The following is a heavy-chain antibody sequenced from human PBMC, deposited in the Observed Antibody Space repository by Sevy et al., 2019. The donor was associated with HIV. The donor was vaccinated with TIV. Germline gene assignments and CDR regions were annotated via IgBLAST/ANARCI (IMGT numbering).Heavy chain of an antibody. V-gene: IGHV1-8*01. CDR2: MNPNSGNT. CDR1: GYTFTSYD. CDR3: ARGLFLAGASYAVGAFDI. J-gene: IGHJ3*02. D-gene: IGHD6-19*01. Sequence: ASVKVSCKASGYTFTSYDINWVRQATGQGREWMGWMNPNSGNTGDAQKFQGRVTMTRNTSISTAYMELSSLRYEDTAVFYCARGLFLAGASYAVGAFDIWGHGTMVTVSS.